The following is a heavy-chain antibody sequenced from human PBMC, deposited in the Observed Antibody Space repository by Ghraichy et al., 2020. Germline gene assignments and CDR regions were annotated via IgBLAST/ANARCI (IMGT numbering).Heavy chain of an antibody. CDR1: GGSISDYY. CDR3: AGHSNAWVPYYFDN. CDR2: IYYSGST. Sequence: SETLSLTCTVSGGSISDYYWTWIRQPPGKAFEWIGYIYYSGSTNYNPSLKSRVTISLHTSKNQFSLRLSSVTVADTAVYYCAGHSNAWVPYYFDNWGQGARVSV. D-gene: IGHD6-13*01. J-gene: IGHJ4*02. V-gene: IGHV4-59*01.